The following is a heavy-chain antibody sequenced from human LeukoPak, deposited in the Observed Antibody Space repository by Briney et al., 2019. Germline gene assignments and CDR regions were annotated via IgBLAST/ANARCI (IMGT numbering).Heavy chain of an antibody. CDR3: AGGDEAVVAATSFDY. V-gene: IGHV4-59*01. CDR2: IYYSGST. CDR1: GGSISSYY. Sequence: PSETLSLTCTVSGGSISSYYWSWIRQPPGKGLEWIGYIYYSGSTNYNPSLKSRVTISVDTSKNQFSLKLSSVTAADTAVYYCAGGDEAVVAATSFDYWGQGTLVTVSS. J-gene: IGHJ4*02. D-gene: IGHD2-15*01.